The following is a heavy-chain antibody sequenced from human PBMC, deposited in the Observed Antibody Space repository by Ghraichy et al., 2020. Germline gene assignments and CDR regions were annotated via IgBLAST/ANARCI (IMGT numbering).Heavy chain of an antibody. Sequence: QTLSLTCAVYGGSFSNYYWTWIRQPPGKGLEWIGEINYSGSTNYSPSLKSRLTMSLDTSNKHFSLKLTSITAADTAVYYCARAPLRPNYDSNGYYFFDYWGQGTLVTVSS. V-gene: IGHV4-34*01. J-gene: IGHJ4*02. CDR3: ARAPLRPNYDSNGYYFFDY. D-gene: IGHD3-22*01. CDR1: GGSFSNYY. CDR2: INYSGST.